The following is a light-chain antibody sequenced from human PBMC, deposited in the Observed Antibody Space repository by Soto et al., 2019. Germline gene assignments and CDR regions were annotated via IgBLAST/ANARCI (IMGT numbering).Light chain of an antibody. CDR1: QSVSSN. CDR2: GAF. CDR3: QQYLNWLT. Sequence: EIVMTQSPATLSVSPGERATLSCRASQSVSSNLVWYQQKPGQAPRLLIYGAFTRATGIPARFSGSGSGTEFTLTISSLQSEDFAVYYCQQYLNWLTFGGGTKVDIK. J-gene: IGKJ4*01. V-gene: IGKV3-15*01.